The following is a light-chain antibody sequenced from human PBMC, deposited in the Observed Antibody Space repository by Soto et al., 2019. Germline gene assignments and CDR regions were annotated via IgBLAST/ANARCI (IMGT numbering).Light chain of an antibody. J-gene: IGKJ3*01. V-gene: IGKV3-20*01. CDR1: ESVNSN. CDR2: GAS. CDR3: QHYRSAPFT. Sequence: EIVMTPSPATLSVSPGERATLSCRASESVNSNLAWYQQTPGQAPRLLIYGASSRTTGVPDRFSGSGSGTDFTLTISRLEPEDFAVYYCQHYRSAPFTFGPGTKVDIK.